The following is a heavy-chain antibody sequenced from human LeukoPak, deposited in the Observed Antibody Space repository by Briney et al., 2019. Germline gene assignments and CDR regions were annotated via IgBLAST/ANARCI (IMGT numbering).Heavy chain of an antibody. CDR2: ISAYNGNT. D-gene: IGHD6-13*01. J-gene: IGHJ4*02. V-gene: IGHV1-18*01. CDR1: GYTFTSYS. CDR3: AREAWSSSQWGQISTDY. Sequence: ASVKVSCKASGYTFTSYSISWVRQAPGQGLEWMGWISAYNGNTNYAQKLQGRVTMTTDTSTSTAYMELRSLRSDDTAVYYCAREAWSSSQWGQISTDYWGQGTLVTVSS.